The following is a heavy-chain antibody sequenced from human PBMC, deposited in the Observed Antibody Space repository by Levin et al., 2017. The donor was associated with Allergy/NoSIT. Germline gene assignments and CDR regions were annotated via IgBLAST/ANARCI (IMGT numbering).Heavy chain of an antibody. CDR2: IGPNNGDT. CDR3: ARGGPHNWNQGTNYYFDY. V-gene: IGHV1-18*01. Sequence: GESLKISCKASGYTFTNYGLTWVRQAPGQGLEWMGWIGPNNGDTNYAQTLQGRVTMTTDTSTSTAYMELRSLRSDDTAVYYCARGGPHNWNQGTNYYFDYWGQGTLVTVSS. J-gene: IGHJ4*02. CDR1: GYTFTNYG. D-gene: IGHD1-20*01.